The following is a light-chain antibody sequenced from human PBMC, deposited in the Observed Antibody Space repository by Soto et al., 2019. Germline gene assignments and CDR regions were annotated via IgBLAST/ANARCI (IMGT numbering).Light chain of an antibody. CDR1: QTVNAW. CDR3: QQYNNHSGT. J-gene: IGKJ1*01. CDR2: DAS. V-gene: IGKV1-5*01. Sequence: DIQMTQSPSTLSESLGDRVTITCRASQTVNAWLAWYQHKPGKAPKPLIYDASSLERWVPARFSGRGSGTEFTLTISSLEPEDVGIYYCQQYNNHSGTFGPGTTV.